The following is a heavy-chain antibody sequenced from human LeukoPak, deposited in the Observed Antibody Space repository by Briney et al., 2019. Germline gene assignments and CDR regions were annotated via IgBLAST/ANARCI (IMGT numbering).Heavy chain of an antibody. CDR3: AKRPSDYGDYVSYFDY. J-gene: IGHJ4*02. V-gene: IGHV3-30*18. Sequence: GGSLRLSCAASGFSFISYGMHWVRQAPGKGLEWVGVISDDGRRKDYADSVKGRFTISGDNSKDTLYLQMNSLRAEDTAVYYCAKRPSDYGDYVSYFDYWGQGTLVTVSS. D-gene: IGHD4-17*01. CDR2: ISDDGRRK. CDR1: GFSFISYG.